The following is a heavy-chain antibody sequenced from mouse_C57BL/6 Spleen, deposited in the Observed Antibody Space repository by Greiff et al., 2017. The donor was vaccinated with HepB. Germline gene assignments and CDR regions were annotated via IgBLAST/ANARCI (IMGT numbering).Heavy chain of an antibody. CDR1: GFTFSSYA. J-gene: IGHJ3*01. V-gene: IGHV5-4*03. CDR2: ISDGGSYT. Sequence: EVKVVESGGGLVKPGGSLKLSCAASGFTFSSYAMSWVRQTPEKRLEWVATISDGGSYTYYPDNVKGRFTISRDNAKNNLYLQMSHLKSEDTAMYYCASHVSSYDWFAYWGQGTLVTVSA. D-gene: IGHD1-1*01. CDR3: ASHVSSYDWFAY.